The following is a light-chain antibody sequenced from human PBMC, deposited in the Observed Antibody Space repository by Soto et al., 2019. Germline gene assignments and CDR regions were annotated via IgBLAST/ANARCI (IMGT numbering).Light chain of an antibody. CDR2: NAS. CDR3: QQYNNWPLT. V-gene: IGKV3-15*01. Sequence: EIVMTQSPATLSVSPGERATLSCRASQSVSSNLAGYQQKPGQAPRLLIYNASTRATGSPARFSGSGSGTEFTLTISSLHSEDFAVYYGQQYNNWPLTFGGGTKVEIK. J-gene: IGKJ4*01. CDR1: QSVSSN.